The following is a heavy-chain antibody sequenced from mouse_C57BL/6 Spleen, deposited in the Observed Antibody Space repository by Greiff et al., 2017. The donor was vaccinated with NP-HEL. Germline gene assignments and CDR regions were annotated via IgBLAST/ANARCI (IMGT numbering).Heavy chain of an antibody. CDR1: GFTFSNYW. CDR2: IRLKSDNYAT. CDR3: TADLFAY. V-gene: IGHV6-3*01. J-gene: IGHJ3*01. Sequence: DVMLVESGGGLVQPGGSMKLSCVASGFTFSNYWMNWVRQSPEKGLEWVAQIRLKSDNYATHYAESVKGRFTISRDDSKSSVYLQMNNLRAEDTGIYYCTADLFAYWGQGTLVTVSA.